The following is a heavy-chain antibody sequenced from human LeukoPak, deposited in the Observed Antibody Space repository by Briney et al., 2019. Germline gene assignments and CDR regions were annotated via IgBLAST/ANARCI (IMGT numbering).Heavy chain of an antibody. Sequence: GSLRLSCAASGFTFSTYGMHWVRQAPGKGLEWVAVISFDGSNKYYADSVKGRFTISRDNSKNTLYLQVNGLRAEDTAVYYCAKPVEGVYSDYGRNYFDYWGQGTLVTVSS. CDR3: AKPVEGVYSDYGRNYFDY. CDR1: GFTFSTYG. J-gene: IGHJ4*02. V-gene: IGHV3-30*18. CDR2: ISFDGSNK. D-gene: IGHD5-12*01.